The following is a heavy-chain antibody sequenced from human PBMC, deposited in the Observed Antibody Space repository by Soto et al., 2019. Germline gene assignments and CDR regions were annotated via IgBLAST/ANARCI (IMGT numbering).Heavy chain of an antibody. V-gene: IGHV3-53*02. Sequence: EVQLVETGGGLIQPGGSLRLSCAASGFTVSSNYMSWVRQAPGKGLEWVSVIYSGGSTYYADSVKGRFTISRDNSKNTLYLQMNSLRAEDTAVYYCARAGDAYDYCMDVWGQGSTVTVSS. CDR3: ARAGDAYDYCMDV. CDR1: GFTVSSNY. CDR2: IYSGGST. J-gene: IGHJ6*01. D-gene: IGHD1-26*01.